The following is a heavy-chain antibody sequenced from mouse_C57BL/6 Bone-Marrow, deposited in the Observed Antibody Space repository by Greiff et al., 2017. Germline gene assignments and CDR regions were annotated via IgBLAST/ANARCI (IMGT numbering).Heavy chain of an antibody. CDR1: GFTFSSYA. Sequence: DVKLVESGGGLVKPGGSLKLSCAASGFTFSSYAMSWVRQTPEKRLEWVATISDGGSYTYYPDNVKGRFTISRDNAKNNLYLQMSHLKSEDTAMYYCARGGVRRGDYYAMDYWGQGTSVTVSS. V-gene: IGHV5-4*03. CDR2: ISDGGSYT. CDR3: ARGGVRRGDYYAMDY. D-gene: IGHD2-14*01. J-gene: IGHJ4*01.